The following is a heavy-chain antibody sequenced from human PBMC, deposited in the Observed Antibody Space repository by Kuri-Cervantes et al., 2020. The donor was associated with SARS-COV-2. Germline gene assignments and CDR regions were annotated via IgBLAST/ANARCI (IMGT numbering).Heavy chain of an antibody. J-gene: IGHJ4*02. Sequence: GESLKISCAASGFTFSSYGMHWVRQAPGKGLEWVAFIRYDGSNKYYADSVKGRFTISRDNSKNTLYLQMNSLRAEDTAVYYCAKQSSYYYDSSGYYLLDYWGQGTLVTVSS. D-gene: IGHD3-22*01. CDR1: GFTFSSYG. CDR2: IRYDGSNK. V-gene: IGHV3-30*02. CDR3: AKQSSYYYDSSGYYLLDY.